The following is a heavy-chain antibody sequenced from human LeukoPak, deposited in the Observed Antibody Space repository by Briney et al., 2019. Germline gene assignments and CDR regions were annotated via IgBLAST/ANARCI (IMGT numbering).Heavy chain of an antibody. CDR3: ARVGSYSFGDSFDY. CDR2: INWNGGST. D-gene: IGHD3-10*01. V-gene: IGHV3-20*04. Sequence: GGSLRLSCAASGFTFDDDAMSWVRQTQGKGLERVSGINWNGGSTGYADYVKGRFTISRDNSKKSLYLQMNSLRAEDTALYYCARVGSYSFGDSFDYWGQGTLVTVSS. CDR1: GFTFDDDA. J-gene: IGHJ4*02.